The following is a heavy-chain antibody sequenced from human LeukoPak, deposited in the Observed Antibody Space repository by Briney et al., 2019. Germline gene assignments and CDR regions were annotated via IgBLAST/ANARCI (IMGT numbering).Heavy chain of an antibody. CDR2: MNPNSGNT. CDR3: AINTIFGVVIQIFDY. CDR1: GYTFTSYD. J-gene: IGHJ4*02. Sequence: ASVKVSCKASGYTFTSYDINWVRPATGQGLEWMGWMNPNSGNTGYAQKFQGGVTMTRNTSISTAYMELSSLRSEDTAVYYCAINTIFGVVIQIFDYWGQGTLVTVSS. D-gene: IGHD3-3*01. V-gene: IGHV1-8*01.